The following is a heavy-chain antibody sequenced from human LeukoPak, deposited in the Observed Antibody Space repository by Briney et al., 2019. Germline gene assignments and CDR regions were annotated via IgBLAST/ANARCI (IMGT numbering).Heavy chain of an antibody. Sequence: PGGSLRLSCAASGFTFSSYGMHWVRQAPGKGLEWVAFIRYDGSNKYYADSVKGRFTISRDNSKNTLYLQMNSLRAEDTAVYYCASRGPRWAAADLYYFDYWGQGTLVTVSS. J-gene: IGHJ4*02. CDR3: ASRGPRWAAADLYYFDY. CDR1: GFTFSSYG. D-gene: IGHD6-13*01. CDR2: IRYDGSNK. V-gene: IGHV3-30*02.